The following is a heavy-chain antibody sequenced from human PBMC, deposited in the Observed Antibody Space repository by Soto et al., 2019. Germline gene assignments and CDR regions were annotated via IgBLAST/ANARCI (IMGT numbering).Heavy chain of an antibody. D-gene: IGHD2-2*01. CDR3: ARDLIIVPATHPGLENYGMDV. Sequence: ASVKVSCKASGDSFTCYGISWVRRAPGQGLEWVGWISPYNGHTQFVQRFQGRVTMTTDTSTKTAYTELRNLRSDDTAHYYCARDLIIVPATHPGLENYGMDVWGRGSTVTVAS. CDR1: GDSFTCYG. V-gene: IGHV1-18*01. CDR2: ISPYNGHT. J-gene: IGHJ6*02.